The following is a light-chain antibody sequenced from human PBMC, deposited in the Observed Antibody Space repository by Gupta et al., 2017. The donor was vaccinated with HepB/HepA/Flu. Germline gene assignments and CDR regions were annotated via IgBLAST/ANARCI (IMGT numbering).Light chain of an antibody. V-gene: IGLV2-14*03. Sequence: QSALTQPASVSGSPGQSITISCTGTSSDVGNYNYLSWYQQHPGKAPKLMIFDVSNRPSGVSSRFAGSKSGNEASRTISGLQADDEANTVGSSYASGTARGVFGGGTKVTVL. CDR3: SSYASGTARGV. J-gene: IGLJ2*01. CDR2: DVS. CDR1: SSDVGNYNY.